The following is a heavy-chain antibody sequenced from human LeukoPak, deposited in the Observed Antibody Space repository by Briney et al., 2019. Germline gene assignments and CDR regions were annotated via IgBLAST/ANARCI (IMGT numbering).Heavy chain of an antibody. J-gene: IGHJ6*03. V-gene: IGHV1-18*01. CDR2: ISGYTGHT. Sequence: ASVKVSCKASGYRFNTYAISWGRQAPGQGLEWAGWISGYTGHTEYAQKFQGRVTLTTDTSTSTAYMEVRSLRSDDTAVYYCAREGDYYGSGSQKGYHYYMDVWGKGTTVSVSS. D-gene: IGHD3-10*01. CDR1: GYRFNTYA. CDR3: AREGDYYGSGSQKGYHYYMDV.